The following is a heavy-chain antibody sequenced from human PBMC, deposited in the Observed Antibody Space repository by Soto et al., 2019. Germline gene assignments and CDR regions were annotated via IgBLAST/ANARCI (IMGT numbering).Heavy chain of an antibody. J-gene: IGHJ6*03. CDR1: GYTFTSYG. CDR3: ARAGKYYYYYYMGA. CDR2: ISAYNGNT. Sequence: QVQLVQSGAEVKKPGASVKVSCKASGYTFTSYGISWVRQAPGQGLEWMGWISAYNGNTNHAQTLPGRVTMTTDTHTSAASVELRSLRSGGTAVYYCARAGKYYYYYYMGAWGNGTTGTVSS. V-gene: IGHV1-18*01. D-gene: IGHD6-13*01.